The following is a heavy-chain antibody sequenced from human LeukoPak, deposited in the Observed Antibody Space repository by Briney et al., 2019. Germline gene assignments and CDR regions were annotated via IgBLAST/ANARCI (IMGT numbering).Heavy chain of an antibody. CDR1: GFTFSRFW. Sequence: GGSLRLSCAASGFTFSRFWMHWVRQPPGKGLVWVSRIDTDGGTTTYADSVKGRFTISRDNAKNTLYLQMNSLRAEDTAVYYCAREGLYGGNWFDPWGQGTLVTVSS. CDR3: AREGLYGGNWFDP. CDR2: IDTDGGTT. V-gene: IGHV3-74*01. D-gene: IGHD3-16*02. J-gene: IGHJ5*02.